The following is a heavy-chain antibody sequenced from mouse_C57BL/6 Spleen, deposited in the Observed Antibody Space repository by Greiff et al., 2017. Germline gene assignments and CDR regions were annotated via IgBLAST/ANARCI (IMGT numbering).Heavy chain of an antibody. D-gene: IGHD1-1*01. CDR1: GYSITSGYY. Sequence: VQLKESGPGLVKPSQSLSLTCSVTGYSITSGYYWNWIRQFPGNKLEWMGYISYDGSNNYNPSLKNRISITRDTSKNQFFLKLNSVTTEDTATYYCASDTTVVAYYAMDYWGQGTSVTVSS. J-gene: IGHJ4*01. CDR2: ISYDGSN. CDR3: ASDTTVVAYYAMDY. V-gene: IGHV3-6*01.